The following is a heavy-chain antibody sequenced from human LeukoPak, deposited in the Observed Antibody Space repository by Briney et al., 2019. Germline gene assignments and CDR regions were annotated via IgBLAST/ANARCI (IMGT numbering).Heavy chain of an antibody. CDR3: ALSSAVTYYFDY. CDR2: ISGSGGST. CDR1: GFTFSSYA. J-gene: IGHJ4*02. Sequence: GGSLRLSCAASGFTFSSYAMSWVRQAPGKGLEWASAISGSGGSTYYADSAKGRFTISRDNSKSTLYLQMNSLRAEDTAVYYCALSSAVTYYFDYWGQGTLVTVSS. D-gene: IGHD6-19*01. V-gene: IGHV3-23*01.